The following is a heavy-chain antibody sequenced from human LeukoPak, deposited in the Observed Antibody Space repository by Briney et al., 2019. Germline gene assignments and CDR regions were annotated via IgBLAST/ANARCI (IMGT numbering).Heavy chain of an antibody. J-gene: IGHJ6*03. CDR2: IYYSGST. V-gene: IGHV4-59*01. CDR1: GGSISSYY. Sequence: SETLSLTCTVSGGSISSYYWSWIRQPPGPGLEWIGYIYYSGSTNYNPSLKSRVTISVDTSKNQFSLKLSSVTAADTAVYYCARVAAGDYYYYYYMDVWGKGTTVTVSS. D-gene: IGHD6-25*01. CDR3: ARVAAGDYYYYYYMDV.